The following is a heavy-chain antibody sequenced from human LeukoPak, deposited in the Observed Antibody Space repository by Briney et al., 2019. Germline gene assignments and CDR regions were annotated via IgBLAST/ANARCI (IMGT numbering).Heavy chain of an antibody. J-gene: IGHJ4*02. CDR2: IKGGGGDP. Sequence: GGSLRLSCAASGFTFSTYAMGWVRQAPGKGLEWVSSIKGGGGDPFYADSVNGRFTISRDNSKNTLYLQMNSLRAEDTAVYYCAIVPAAMHNYWGQGTLVTVSS. CDR3: AIVPAAMHNY. V-gene: IGHV3-23*01. D-gene: IGHD2-2*01. CDR1: GFTFSTYA.